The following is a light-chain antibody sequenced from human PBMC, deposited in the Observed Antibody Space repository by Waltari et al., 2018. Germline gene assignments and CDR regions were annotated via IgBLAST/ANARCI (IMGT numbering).Light chain of an antibody. CDR3: QQGNNWSWT. CDR2: DVF. J-gene: IGKJ1*01. V-gene: IGKV3D-15*02. Sequence: IVMMHSLSTMPLPLDARANLACRASQSVSSRLAWYRQKPGQAPRLLIYDVFTRATGIPDRFSGSGSGTAFTLTISSLEPEDVGVYCCQQGNNWSWTFGQGTKVEIK. CDR1: QSVSSR.